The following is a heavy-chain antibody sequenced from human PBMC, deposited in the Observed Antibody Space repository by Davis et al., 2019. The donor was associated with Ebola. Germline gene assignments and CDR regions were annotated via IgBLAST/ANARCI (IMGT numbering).Heavy chain of an antibody. CDR3: ARDSSGVVGANDFDY. CDR2: IIPIFGTA. CDR1: GGTFSSYA. Sequence: SVKVSCKASGGTFSSYAISWVRQAPGQGLEWMGGIIPIFGTANYAQKFQGRVTITADESTNTAYMELSSLRSEDTAVYFCARDSSGVVGANDFDYWGQGTLVTVSS. J-gene: IGHJ4*02. D-gene: IGHD1-26*01. V-gene: IGHV1-69*13.